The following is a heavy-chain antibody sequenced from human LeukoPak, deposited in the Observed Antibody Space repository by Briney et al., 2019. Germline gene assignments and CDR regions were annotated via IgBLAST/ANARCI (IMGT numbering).Heavy chain of an antibody. Sequence: GGSLRLSCAASGFTFSSYWMNWARQAPGKGLEWVASINHNGNVNYYVDSVKGRFTISRDNAKNSLYLQMSNLRAEDTAEYFCARGGGLDVWGQGATVTVSS. J-gene: IGHJ6*02. CDR1: GFTFSSYW. V-gene: IGHV3-7*03. CDR2: INHNGNVN. CDR3: ARGGGLDV. D-gene: IGHD3-16*01.